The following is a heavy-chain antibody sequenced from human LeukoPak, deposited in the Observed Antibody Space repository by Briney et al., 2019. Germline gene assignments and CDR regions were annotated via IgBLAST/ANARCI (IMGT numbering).Heavy chain of an antibody. D-gene: IGHD5-18*01. V-gene: IGHV3-21*01. CDR2: ISSSSSYI. Sequence: GGSLRLSCAASGFTFSSYSMNWVRQAPGKGLEWVSSISSSSSYIYYADSVKGRFTISRDNAKNSLYLQMNSLRAEDTAVYYCARMHPDTAMVTFAFDIWGQGTMVTVSS. CDR3: ARMHPDTAMVTFAFDI. CDR1: GFTFSSYS. J-gene: IGHJ3*02.